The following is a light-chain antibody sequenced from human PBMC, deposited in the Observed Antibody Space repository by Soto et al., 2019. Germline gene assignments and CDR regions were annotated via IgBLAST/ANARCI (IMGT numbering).Light chain of an antibody. J-gene: IGLJ2*01. Sequence: QLVLTQPPSVSGAPGQRVTISCTGSSSNIGAGYDVHWYQQLPGTAPKLLIYGISKRPSGVPDRFSGSKSGTSASLTITGLQADDEADYYCQSYDSSLSGSVFGGGTKLTVL. CDR1: SSNIGAGYD. CDR2: GIS. V-gene: IGLV1-40*01. CDR3: QSYDSSLSGSV.